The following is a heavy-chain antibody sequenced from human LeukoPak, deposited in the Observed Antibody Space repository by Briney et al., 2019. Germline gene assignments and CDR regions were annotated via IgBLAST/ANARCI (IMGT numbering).Heavy chain of an antibody. V-gene: IGHV1-69*13. CDR3: ARGYDSSGYYYVPFDY. J-gene: IGHJ4*02. Sequence: SVKVSCKASGGTFSSYAISWVRQAPGQGLEWMGGIIPIFGTANYAQKFQGRVTITADESTSTAYMELSSLRSEDTAVYYCARGYDSSGYYYVPFDYWGQGTLVTVSS. D-gene: IGHD3-22*01. CDR2: IIPIFGTA. CDR1: GGTFSSYA.